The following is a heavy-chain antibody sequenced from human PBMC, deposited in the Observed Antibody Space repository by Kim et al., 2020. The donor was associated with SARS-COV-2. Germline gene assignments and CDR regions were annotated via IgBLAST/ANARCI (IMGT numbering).Heavy chain of an antibody. CDR1: GGSISSGGYY. Sequence: SETLSLTCTVSGGSISSGGYYWSWLRQHPGKGLEWIGYIYYSGSTYYNPSLKSRVTKSVDTTKNQFSLKLSSVTAAATAVYYCARKGARFDPWGQGTLVTVSS. CDR3: ARKGARFDP. J-gene: IGHJ5*02. V-gene: IGHV4-31*03. D-gene: IGHD3-16*01. CDR2: IYYSGST.